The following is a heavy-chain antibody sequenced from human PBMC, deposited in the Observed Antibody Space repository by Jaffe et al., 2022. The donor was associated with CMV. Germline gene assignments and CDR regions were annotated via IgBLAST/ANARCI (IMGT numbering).Heavy chain of an antibody. CDR2: ISGSGNNI. D-gene: IGHD4-4*01. CDR3: ARVALQLWFDH. Sequence: EVQLVESGGGLVQPGGSLRLSCAASGFTFSSYWMSWVRQAPGKGLEWISYISGSGNNIYYADSVKGRFTISRDNAKNSLYLQMNSLRAEDTAVYFCARVALQLWFDHWGQGAQVTVSS. CDR1: GFTFSSYW. J-gene: IGHJ5*02. V-gene: IGHV3-48*03.